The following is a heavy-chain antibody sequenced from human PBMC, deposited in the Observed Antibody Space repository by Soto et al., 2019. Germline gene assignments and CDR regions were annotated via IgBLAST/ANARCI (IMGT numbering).Heavy chain of an antibody. CDR1: GGTFSSYT. Sequence: GASVRVSCKASGGTFSSYTISWVRQAPGQGLEWMGRIIPILGIANYAQKFQGRVTITADKSTSTAYMELSSLRSEDTAVFYCASFGGYDYRPPGNDDYWGQGTLVTVSS. J-gene: IGHJ4*02. CDR2: IIPILGIA. V-gene: IGHV1-69*02. D-gene: IGHD5-12*01. CDR3: ASFGGYDYRPPGNDDY.